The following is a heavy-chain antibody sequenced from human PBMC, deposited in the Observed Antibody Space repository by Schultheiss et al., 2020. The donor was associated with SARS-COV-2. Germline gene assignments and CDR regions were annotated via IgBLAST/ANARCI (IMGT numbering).Heavy chain of an antibody. CDR3: ARDSDYGDYGASFDY. CDR1: GYTFTGYY. CDR2: INPNSGGT. D-gene: IGHD4-17*01. J-gene: IGHJ4*02. V-gene: IGHV1-2*02. Sequence: GESLKISCKASGYTFTGYYMHWVRQAPGQGLEWMGWINPNSGGTNYAQKFQGRVTMTRDTSISTAYMELSRLRSEDTAVYYCARDSDYGDYGASFDYWGQGTLVTVSS.